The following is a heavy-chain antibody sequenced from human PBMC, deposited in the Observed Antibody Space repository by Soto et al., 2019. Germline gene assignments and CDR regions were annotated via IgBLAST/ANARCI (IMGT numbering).Heavy chain of an antibody. D-gene: IGHD2-21*02. J-gene: IGHJ4*02. V-gene: IGHV3-74*01. CDR3: VRSYGDPPG. CDR2: MNGDGSSI. Sequence: EVLLVESGGGRVQPGVSLRLSCAASGFPFGGEWMHWVRQAPGKGLMWVSRMNGDGSSIAYADSVKGRFTISRDNAKNTLYLQMNSLRADDTALYYCVRSYGDPPGWGQGTLVIVSS. CDR1: GFPFGGEW.